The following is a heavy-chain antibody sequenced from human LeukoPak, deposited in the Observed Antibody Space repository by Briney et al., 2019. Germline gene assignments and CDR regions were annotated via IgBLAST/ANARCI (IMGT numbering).Heavy chain of an antibody. J-gene: IGHJ6*02. D-gene: IGHD3-10*01. CDR1: GFTFSSYG. V-gene: IGHV3-30*18. CDR3: AKDLWYYYGSGSWYYYYGMDV. CDR2: ISYDGSNK. Sequence: GRSLRLSCAASGFTFSSYGMHWVRQAPGKGLEWVAVISYDGSNKYYADSVKGRFTISRDNSKNTLYLQMNSLRAEDTAVYYCAKDLWYYYGSGSWYYYYGMDVWGQGTTATVSS.